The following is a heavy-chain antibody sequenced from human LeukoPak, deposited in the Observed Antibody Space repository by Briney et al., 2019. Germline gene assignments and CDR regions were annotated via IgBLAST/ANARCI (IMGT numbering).Heavy chain of an antibody. Sequence: SETLSLTCTVSGGSISSYCWSWIRQPAGKGLEWIGRIYTSGSTNYNPSLKSRVTMSVDTSKNQFPLKLSSVTAADTAVYYCAITSGGVALTDYWGQGTLVTVSS. V-gene: IGHV4-4*07. J-gene: IGHJ4*02. CDR3: AITSGGVALTDY. CDR2: IYTSGST. CDR1: GGSISSYC. D-gene: IGHD5-12*01.